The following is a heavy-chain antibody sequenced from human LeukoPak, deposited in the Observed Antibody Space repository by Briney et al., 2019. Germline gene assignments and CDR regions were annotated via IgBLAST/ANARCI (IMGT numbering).Heavy chain of an antibody. D-gene: IGHD3-3*01. Sequence: GGSLRLSCAASGFSFTKYAMNWVRQAPGQGLEWVAVVIVSSGATDYADSVKGRFTISRDNSKNTLFRQMNSLRAEDTAIYYCAKGAYDFLEIAYFDYWGQGALVTVSS. J-gene: IGHJ4*02. V-gene: IGHV3-23*01. CDR2: VIVSSGAT. CDR3: AKGAYDFLEIAYFDY. CDR1: GFSFTKYA.